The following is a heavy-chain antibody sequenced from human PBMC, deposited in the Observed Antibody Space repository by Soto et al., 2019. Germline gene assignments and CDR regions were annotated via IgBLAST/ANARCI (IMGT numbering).Heavy chain of an antibody. CDR2: IIPIFDSA. V-gene: IGHV1-69*12. CDR1: GGSIRSFA. J-gene: IGHJ5*02. Sequence: QVQLVQSGAEVKKPGSSVKVSCKASGGSIRSFAISWVRQAPGQGLDWMGGIIPIFDSANYAQKFQGRVTITADAATSTVYMELSSLRSEDTAVYYCARDDGSGWFFEAAWGQGTRVTVSS. D-gene: IGHD6-19*01. CDR3: ARDDGSGWFFEAA.